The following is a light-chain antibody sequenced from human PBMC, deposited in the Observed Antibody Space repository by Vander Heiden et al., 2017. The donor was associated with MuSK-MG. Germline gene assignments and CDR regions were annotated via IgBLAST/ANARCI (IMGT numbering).Light chain of an antibody. Sequence: DIQLTQTPSSLSASVGDRVTITCRASQSISTYLIWYQQKSGKAPKLLIYDASSLENGVPSRFSGSGSGTEFTLTISSLLPDDFATYYCQQNYRTHTFGPGTKVDIK. CDR1: QSISTY. CDR3: QQNYRTHT. J-gene: IGKJ3*01. CDR2: DAS. V-gene: IGKV1-39*01.